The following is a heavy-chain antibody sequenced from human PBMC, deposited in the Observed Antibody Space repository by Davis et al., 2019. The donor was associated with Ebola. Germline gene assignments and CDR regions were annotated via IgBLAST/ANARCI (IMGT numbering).Heavy chain of an antibody. J-gene: IGHJ6*02. CDR3: ARDVDSTGYYGMDV. V-gene: IGHV5-10-1*01. D-gene: IGHD5-12*01. Sequence: GESLKISCKGSGYSFTNYWISWVRQMPGKGLEWMGRIDPTDSYTNDSPSFEGHVTISADKSISTAYLQWSSLKASDTAIYYCARDVDSTGYYGMDVWGQGTTVTVSS. CDR2: IDPTDSYT. CDR1: GYSFTNYW.